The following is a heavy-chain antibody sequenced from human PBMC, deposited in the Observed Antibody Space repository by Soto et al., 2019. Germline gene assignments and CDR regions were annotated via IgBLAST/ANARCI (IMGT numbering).Heavy chain of an antibody. CDR3: ARGGAYYDYIWGSYRSKIFDY. D-gene: IGHD3-16*02. J-gene: IGHJ4*02. CDR2: INHSGST. Sequence: PSETLSLTCAVYGGPFSGYYWSWIRQPPGKGLEWIGEINHSGSTNYNPSLKSRVTISVDTSKNQFSLKLSSVTAADTAVYYCARGGAYYDYIWGSYRSKIFDYWGQGTLVTVSS. V-gene: IGHV4-34*01. CDR1: GGPFSGYY.